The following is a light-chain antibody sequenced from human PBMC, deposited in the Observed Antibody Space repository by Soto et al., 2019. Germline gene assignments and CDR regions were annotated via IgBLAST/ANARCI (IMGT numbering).Light chain of an antibody. CDR1: QTISTW. CDR3: QQYKSYPLT. J-gene: IGKJ4*01. CDR2: KAS. Sequence: DIQMTQSPSTLSASVGDSVTITCRASQTISTWLAWYQHKPGKAPKLLIYKASSLESGVPSRFSGSGSGTEFTLTISSLQPDDFATYYCQQYKSYPLTFGGGTKVEIK. V-gene: IGKV1-5*03.